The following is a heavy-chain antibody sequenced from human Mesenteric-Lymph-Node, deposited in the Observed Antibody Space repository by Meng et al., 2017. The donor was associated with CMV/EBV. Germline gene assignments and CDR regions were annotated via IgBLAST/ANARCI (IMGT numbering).Heavy chain of an antibody. CDR2: IKPNTGGT. J-gene: IGHJ4*02. CDR3: ARDAGDPIINFDY. Sequence: ASVKVSCKASGYTFTDYYIHWLRQAPGQGPEWMGWIKPNTGGTVYAQKFKGRVTMTRDTSTSTAYMDLSSLTSDDTAMYFCARDAGDPIINFDYWGQGTLVTVSS. CDR1: GYTFTDYY. D-gene: IGHD4-17*01. V-gene: IGHV1-2*02.